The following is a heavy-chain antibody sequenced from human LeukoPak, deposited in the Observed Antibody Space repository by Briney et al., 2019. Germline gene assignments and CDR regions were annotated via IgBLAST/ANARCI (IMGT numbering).Heavy chain of an antibody. V-gene: IGHV3-23*01. Sequence: GGSLRLSCEASGFTFSSYAMSWVRQAPGKGLEWVSAISGSGGSTYYADSVKGRFTISRDNSKNTLYLQMNSLRAEDTAVYYCAKDQEVYYYGSGSYFDYWGQGTLVTVSS. D-gene: IGHD3-10*01. CDR3: AKDQEVYYYGSGSYFDY. CDR1: GFTFSSYA. J-gene: IGHJ4*02. CDR2: ISGSGGST.